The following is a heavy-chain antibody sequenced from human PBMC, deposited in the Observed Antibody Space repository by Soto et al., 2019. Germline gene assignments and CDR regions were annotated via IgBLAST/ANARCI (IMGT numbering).Heavy chain of an antibody. CDR2: IYYSGST. Sequence: SETLSLTCTVSGGSISSGGYYWSWIRQHPGKGLEWIGYIYYSGSTYYNPSLKSRVTISVDTSKNQFSLKLSSVTAADTAVYYCARVATILSGGGMDVWGQGTTVTVSS. CDR1: GGSISSGGYY. V-gene: IGHV4-31*03. CDR3: ARVATILSGGGMDV. J-gene: IGHJ6*02. D-gene: IGHD5-12*01.